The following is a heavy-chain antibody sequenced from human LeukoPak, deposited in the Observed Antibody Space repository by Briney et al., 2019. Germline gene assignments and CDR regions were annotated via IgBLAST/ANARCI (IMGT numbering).Heavy chain of an antibody. CDR2: IYSSGST. Sequence: SETLSLTCTVSGGSISTYYWSWIRQPPGKGLEWIGYIYSSGSTEYNPSLKSRVTISVDTSKNQFSLKVSSVTAADTAVYYCARVGGSMDPFNYWGQGTLVTVSS. D-gene: IGHD2/OR15-2a*01. J-gene: IGHJ4*02. CDR3: ARVGGSMDPFNY. V-gene: IGHV4-59*01. CDR1: GGSISTYY.